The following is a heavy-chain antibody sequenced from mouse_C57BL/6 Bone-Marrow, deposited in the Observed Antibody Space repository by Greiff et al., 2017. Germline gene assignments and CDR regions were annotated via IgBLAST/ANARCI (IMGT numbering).Heavy chain of an antibody. Sequence: VQLKESGPGLVKPSQSLSLTCSVTGYSITSGYYWNRIRQFPGNKLEWMGYISYDGSNNYNPSLKNRISITRDTSKNQFFLKLNSVTTEDTATYDCARDYYGRSLYWYFDVWGTGTTVTVSS. D-gene: IGHD1-1*01. CDR1: GYSITSGYY. CDR2: ISYDGSN. V-gene: IGHV3-6*01. J-gene: IGHJ1*03. CDR3: ARDYYGRSLYWYFDV.